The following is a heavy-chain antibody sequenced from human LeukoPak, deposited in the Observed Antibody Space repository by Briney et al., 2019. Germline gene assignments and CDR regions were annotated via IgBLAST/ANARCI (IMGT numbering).Heavy chain of an antibody. V-gene: IGHV1-69*05. D-gene: IGHD3-10*01. CDR3: AGDSMVRGALNYYYYMDV. Sequence: SVKVSCKASGGTFGSYAISWVRQAPGQGLEWMGGIIPIFGTANYAQKFQGRVTITTDESTSTAYMELSSLRSEDTAVYYCAGDSMVRGALNYYYYMDVWGKGTTVTVSS. J-gene: IGHJ6*03. CDR1: GGTFGSYA. CDR2: IIPIFGTA.